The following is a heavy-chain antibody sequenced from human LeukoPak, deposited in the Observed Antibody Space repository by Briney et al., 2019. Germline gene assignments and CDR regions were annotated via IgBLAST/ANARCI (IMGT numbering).Heavy chain of an antibody. V-gene: IGHV3-66*01. CDR2: LYSGGTT. CDR1: GFIVSANY. J-gene: IGHJ4*02. Sequence: GGSLRLSCAASGFIVSANYMSWVRQAPGKGLEWVSVLYSGGTTYYADSVKGRFTISRDNSKNTLYLQMNSLRAEDTAVYYCAMDSSWLPLKFDYWGQGTLVTVST. D-gene: IGHD5-24*01. CDR3: AMDSSWLPLKFDY.